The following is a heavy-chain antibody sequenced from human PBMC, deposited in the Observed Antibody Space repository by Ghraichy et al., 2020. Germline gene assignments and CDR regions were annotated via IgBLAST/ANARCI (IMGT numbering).Heavy chain of an antibody. Sequence: RGSLRLSCAASGFTFSDYSMNWVRQAPGKGLEWVSYISSSSSRIFYADSVKGRFTISRDIAKNSLYLQMNSLRDEDTAVYYCAREKMTGTTGAGFDHWGQGTLVTVSS. CDR3: AREKMTGTTGAGFDH. J-gene: IGHJ4*02. CDR1: GFTFSDYS. CDR2: ISSSSSRI. V-gene: IGHV3-48*02. D-gene: IGHD1-7*01.